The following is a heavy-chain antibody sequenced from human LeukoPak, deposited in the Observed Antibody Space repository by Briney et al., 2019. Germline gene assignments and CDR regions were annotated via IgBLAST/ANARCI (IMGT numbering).Heavy chain of an antibody. D-gene: IGHD1-26*01. CDR2: ISAYNGNT. CDR3: ARDRPLIVGAPGWFDP. Sequence: ASVKVSCKASGYAFTSYGISWVRQAPGQGLEWMGWISAYNGNTNYAQKLQGRVTMTTDTSTSTAYMELRSLRSDDTAVYYCARDRPLIVGAPGWFDPWGQGTLVTVSS. V-gene: IGHV1-18*01. CDR1: GYAFTSYG. J-gene: IGHJ5*02.